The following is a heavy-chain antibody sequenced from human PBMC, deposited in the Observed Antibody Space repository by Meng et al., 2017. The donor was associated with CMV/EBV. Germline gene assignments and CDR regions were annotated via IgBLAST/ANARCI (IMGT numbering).Heavy chain of an antibody. V-gene: IGHV3-21*01. CDR2: ISSSSSYT. Sequence: GESLKISCAASGFTFSSYSIIWVRQSPGKGLEWVSSISSSSSYTFYIDSVKGRFTISRDNAKNLVYLQMNSLRAEDTAMYYCARVLEDVVVVVLNYYYGMDVWGQGTTVTVSS. CDR3: ARVLEDVVVVVLNYYYGMDV. J-gene: IGHJ6*01. D-gene: IGHD2-15*01. CDR1: GFTFSSYS.